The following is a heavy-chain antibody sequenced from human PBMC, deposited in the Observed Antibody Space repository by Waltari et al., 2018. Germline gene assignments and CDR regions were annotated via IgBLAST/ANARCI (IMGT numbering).Heavy chain of an antibody. V-gene: IGHV3-30*04. Sequence: QVQLVESGGGVVQPGRSLRLSCTASECSFSSYAMHWVRQAPGKGLEWVAVISYNERNIYYVDSVKGRFTISRDNSKKMLYLQMNSLITEDTAVYYCARDYCDRTNCHGMDVWGQGTTVTVSS. CDR3: ARDYCDRTNCHGMDV. CDR2: ISYNERNI. CDR1: ECSFSSYA. D-gene: IGHD3-22*01. J-gene: IGHJ6*02.